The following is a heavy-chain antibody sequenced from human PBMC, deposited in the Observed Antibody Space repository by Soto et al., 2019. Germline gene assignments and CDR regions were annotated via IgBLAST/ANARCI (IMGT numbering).Heavy chain of an antibody. CDR1: GFSSSSYV. CDR3: PNGGLDF. CDR2: IGGGGGRT. V-gene: IGHV3-23*01. Sequence: EAQLLDSGGGLVQPGGSLRLSCAASGFSSSSYVMGWVRQTPGKGLEWVSGIGGGGGRTYYADSVQDRFTISRDNSKNTLYLQLYSLRAWDTAVYYCPNGGLDFWGQGTRVTVSS. J-gene: IGHJ4*02.